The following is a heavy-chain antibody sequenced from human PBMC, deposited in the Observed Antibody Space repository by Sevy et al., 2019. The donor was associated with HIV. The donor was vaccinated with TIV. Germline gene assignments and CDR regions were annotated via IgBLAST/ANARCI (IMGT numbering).Heavy chain of an antibody. CDR2: IRYDGSNK. Sequence: GGSLRLSCAASGFTFSSYGMHWVRQAPGKGLEWVAFIRYDGSNKYYADSVKGRFTISRDNSKNTLYLQMNSLRAEDTAVYYCSKGSVSSGCYYYYYMDVWGKGTTVTVSS. J-gene: IGHJ6*03. CDR3: SKGSVSSGCYYYYYMDV. CDR1: GFTFSSYG. D-gene: IGHD6-19*01. V-gene: IGHV3-30*02.